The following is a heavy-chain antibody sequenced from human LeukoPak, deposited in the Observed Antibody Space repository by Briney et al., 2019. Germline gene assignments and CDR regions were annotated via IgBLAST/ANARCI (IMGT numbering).Heavy chain of an antibody. J-gene: IGHJ4*02. CDR1: GFTFSSYA. CDR2: IYSGGST. D-gene: IGHD3-16*01. V-gene: IGHV3-53*01. CDR3: AREGYDYVWGSYSL. Sequence: GGSLRLSCAASGFTFSSYAITWVRQAPGKGLEWVSVIYSGGSTYYADSVKGRFTISRDNSKNTLYLQMNSLRAEDTAVYYCAREGYDYVWGSYSLWGQGTLVTVSS.